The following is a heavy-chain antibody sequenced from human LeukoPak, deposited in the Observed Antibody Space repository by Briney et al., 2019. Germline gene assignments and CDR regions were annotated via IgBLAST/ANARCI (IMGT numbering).Heavy chain of an antibody. V-gene: IGHV3-48*03. Sequence: GGSLRLSCAASGFTFSSYEMNWVRQAPGKGLEWVSYISSSGSTIYYADSVKGRFTISRDNAKNSLYLQMNSLRAEDMALYYCAKAYSGSLTRAFDYWGQGTLVTVSS. CDR1: GFTFSSYE. D-gene: IGHD1-26*01. CDR3: AKAYSGSLTRAFDY. J-gene: IGHJ4*02. CDR2: ISSSGSTI.